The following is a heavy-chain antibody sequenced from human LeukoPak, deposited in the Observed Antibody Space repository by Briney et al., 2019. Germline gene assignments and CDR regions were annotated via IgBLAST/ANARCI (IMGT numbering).Heavy chain of an antibody. CDR3: AKYAAAGAYDRHSEIDS. D-gene: IGHD3-22*01. Sequence: GGSLRLSCAASGFTFSTFGMHWVRHAPGKGLEWVAVIAYDGSNKYSADSLKGQGRFTISRDNSKNTLFLEMNSLRPEDTAVYYCAKYAAAGAYDRHSEIDSWGQGTLVTVSS. J-gene: IGHJ4*02. V-gene: IGHV3-30*18. CDR2: IAYDGSNK. CDR1: GFTFSTFG.